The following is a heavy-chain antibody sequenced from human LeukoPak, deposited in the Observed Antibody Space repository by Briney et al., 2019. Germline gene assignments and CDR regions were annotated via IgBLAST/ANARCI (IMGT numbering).Heavy chain of an antibody. V-gene: IGHV3-48*03. Sequence: GGSLRLSCAASGFTFSSYEMNWVRQAPGKGLEWVSYISSSGSTIHYADSVKGRFTISRDNAKDSLYLQMNSLRAEDTAVYYCARGSPYYYDTSGYGDYWGQGTLVTVSS. CDR2: ISSSGSTI. J-gene: IGHJ4*02. D-gene: IGHD3-22*01. CDR3: ARGSPYYYDTSGYGDY. CDR1: GFTFSSYE.